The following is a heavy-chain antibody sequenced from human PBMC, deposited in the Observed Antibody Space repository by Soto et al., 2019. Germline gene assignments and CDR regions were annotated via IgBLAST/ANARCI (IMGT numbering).Heavy chain of an antibody. D-gene: IGHD3-10*01. CDR1: GYTFTSYY. J-gene: IGHJ6*02. CDR3: ARDLTNMVRGPDSYYYYGMDV. CDR2: INPSGGST. V-gene: IGHV1-46*01. Sequence: GASVKVACKASGYTFTSYYMHWVRQAPGQGLEWMGIINPSGGSTSYAQKFQGRVTMTRDTSTSTVYMELSSLRSEDTAVYYCARDLTNMVRGPDSYYYYGMDVWGQGTTVTVSS.